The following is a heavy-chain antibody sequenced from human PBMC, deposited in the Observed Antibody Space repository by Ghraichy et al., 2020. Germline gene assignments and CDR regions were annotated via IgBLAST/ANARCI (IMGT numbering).Heavy chain of an antibody. J-gene: IGHJ5*02. V-gene: IGHV4-39*01. CDR1: GGSISSSTYY. D-gene: IGHD6-13*01. CDR2: IYYSGGT. CDR3: ARQEGYEQHAGEFDP. Sequence: SETLSLTCTVSGGSISSSTYYWGWIRQPPGKGLEWIGSIYYSGGTYYNPSLKSRVTISVDTSKNQFSLKLSSVTAADTAVYYCARQEGYEQHAGEFDPWGQGTLVTVSS.